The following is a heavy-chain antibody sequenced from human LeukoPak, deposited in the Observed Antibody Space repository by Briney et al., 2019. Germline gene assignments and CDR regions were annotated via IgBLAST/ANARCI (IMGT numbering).Heavy chain of an antibody. CDR2: IRSKANSYAT. Sequence: PGGSLRLSCAASGFTFSGSAMHWVRQASGKGLEWVGRIRSKANSYATAYAASVKGRFTISRDDSKNTAYLQMNSLKTEDTAVYYCTRPLDDYGDYWGQGTPVTVSS. CDR1: GFTFSGSA. CDR3: TRPLDDYGDY. J-gene: IGHJ4*02. V-gene: IGHV3-73*01.